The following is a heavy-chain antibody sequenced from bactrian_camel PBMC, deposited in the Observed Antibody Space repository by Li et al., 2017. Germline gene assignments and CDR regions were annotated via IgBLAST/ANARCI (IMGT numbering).Heavy chain of an antibody. V-gene: IGHV3S9*01. CDR1: DDAAEFEW. CDR2: IDRDGQT. D-gene: IGHD8*01. J-gene: IGHJ4*01. CDR3: AADSLRYRSVGGSNWNFAVNYEY. Sequence: HVQLVESGGGSVQAGGSKRLSCVVTDDAAEFEWIGWFRPDDKGGRVGVAVIDRDGQTGYTDSEKDRFTISRDGTKNTVYLQMNALKPEDSAMYYCAADSLRYRSVGGSNWNFAVNYEYWGQGTQVTVS.